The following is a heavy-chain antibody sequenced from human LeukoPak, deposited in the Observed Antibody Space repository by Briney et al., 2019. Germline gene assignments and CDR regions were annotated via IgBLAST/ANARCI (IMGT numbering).Heavy chain of an antibody. Sequence: GGSLRLSCAASGFTFSSYAMSWVRQAPGKGLEWVANIKQDGSEKYYVDSVKGRFTISRDNAKNSLYLQMNSLRAEDTAVYYCARVEPAFYYMDVWGKGTTVTISS. CDR3: ARVEPAFYYMDV. J-gene: IGHJ6*03. V-gene: IGHV3-7*04. CDR2: IKQDGSEK. D-gene: IGHD3-3*02. CDR1: GFTFSSYA.